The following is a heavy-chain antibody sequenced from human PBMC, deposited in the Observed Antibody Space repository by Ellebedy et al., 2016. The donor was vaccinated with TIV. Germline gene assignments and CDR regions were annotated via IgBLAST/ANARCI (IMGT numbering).Heavy chain of an antibody. CDR2: INSDDSIT. V-gene: IGHV3-74*01. CDR3: ARGNSGFGY. D-gene: IGHD2/OR15-2a*01. J-gene: IGHJ4*02. Sequence: GGSLRLSXAASGFTLTNFWMHWVRQAPGKGLLWVSSINSDDSITAYADSVKGRFTISRDNAENTLYLQINSLTAEDTAVYFCARGNSGFGYWGQGTLVTVSS. CDR1: GFTLTNFW.